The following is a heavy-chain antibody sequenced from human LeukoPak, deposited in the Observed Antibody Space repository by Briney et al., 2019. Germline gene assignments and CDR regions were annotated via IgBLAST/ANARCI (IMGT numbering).Heavy chain of an antibody. V-gene: IGHV1-18*04. J-gene: IGHJ6*04. CDR2: ISAYNGNT. CDR1: GYTFTSYG. D-gene: IGHD3-9*01. CDR3: ARDSYDILTGSPYGMDV. Sequence: GASVKVSCKASGYTFTSYGISWVRQAPGQGLEWMGSISAYNGNTNYAQKLQGRVTMTTDTSTSTAYMELRSLRSDDTAVYYCARDSYDILTGSPYGMDVWGKGTTVTVSS.